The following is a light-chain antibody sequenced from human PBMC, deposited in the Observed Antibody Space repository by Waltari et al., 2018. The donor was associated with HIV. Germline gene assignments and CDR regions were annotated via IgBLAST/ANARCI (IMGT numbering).Light chain of an antibody. V-gene: IGLV2-14*03. CDR3: SSYTASGSVI. Sequence: QSALTQPASVSGSPGQSVTISCTGPTINYNSVSWYQQHPAKAPKLMIFEGTYRPSGVSKRFSGSKSGNTASLTISGLQGEDEAHYYCSSYTASGSVIFGGGTNLTVL. J-gene: IGLJ2*01. CDR2: EGT. CDR1: TINYNS.